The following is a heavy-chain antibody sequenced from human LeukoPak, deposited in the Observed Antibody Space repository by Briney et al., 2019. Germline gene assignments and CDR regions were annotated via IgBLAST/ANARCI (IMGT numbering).Heavy chain of an antibody. CDR3: ARYADDYGDYLAQYYFDY. Sequence: SETLSLTCPVSGGSISSYYWSWIRQPPGKGLEWIGYIYYSGSTNYNPSLKSRVTISVDTSKNQFSLKLSSVTAADTAVYYCARYADDYGDYLAQYYFDYWGQGTLVTVSS. CDR1: GGSISSYY. V-gene: IGHV4-59*08. CDR2: IYYSGST. J-gene: IGHJ4*02. D-gene: IGHD4-17*01.